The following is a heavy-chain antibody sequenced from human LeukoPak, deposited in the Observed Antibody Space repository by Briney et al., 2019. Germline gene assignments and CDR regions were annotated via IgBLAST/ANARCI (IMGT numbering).Heavy chain of an antibody. CDR1: GFTFSSYS. J-gene: IGHJ4*02. CDR2: ISSSSYI. V-gene: IGHV3-21*04. D-gene: IGHD3-10*01. Sequence: GGSLRLSCAASGFTFSSYSMNWVRQAPGKGLEWVSSISSSSYIYYADSVKGRFTISRDNAKNSLYLQMNSLRAEDTAVYYCAKDASRGWITMVRGVITYYFDYWGQGTLVTVSS. CDR3: AKDASRGWITMVRGVITYYFDY.